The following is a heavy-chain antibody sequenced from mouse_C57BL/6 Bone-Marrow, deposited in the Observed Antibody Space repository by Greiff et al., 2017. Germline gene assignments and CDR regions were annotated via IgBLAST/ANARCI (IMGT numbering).Heavy chain of an antibody. CDR2: IDPENGDT. CDR1: GFNIKDDY. Sequence: EVKVVESGAELVRPGASVKLSCTASGFNIKDDYMHWVKQRPEQGLEWIGWIDPENGDTEYAWKFQGKATITADTSSNTAYLQLSSLTSEDTAVYYCTYVVAYWGQGTVVAVSA. J-gene: IGHJ3*01. V-gene: IGHV14-4*01. CDR3: TYVVAY.